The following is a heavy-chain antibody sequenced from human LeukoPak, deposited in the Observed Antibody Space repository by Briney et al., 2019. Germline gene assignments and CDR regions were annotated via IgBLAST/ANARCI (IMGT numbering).Heavy chain of an antibody. CDR3: VGGYGWLPDY. V-gene: IGHV3-7*04. CDR1: GSTLSELW. CDR2: IKQDGREK. J-gene: IGHJ4*02. Sequence: GGSLGLSCAASGSTLSELWMNWVRQAPGKGLEWVANIKQDGREKNYVDSVKGRFTISRDNAKNSAYLQMNNLRVDDTAVYYCVGGYGWLPDYWGQGTLVTVSS. D-gene: IGHD6-19*01.